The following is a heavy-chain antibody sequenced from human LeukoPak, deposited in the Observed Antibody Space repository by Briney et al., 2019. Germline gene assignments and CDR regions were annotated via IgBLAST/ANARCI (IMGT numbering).Heavy chain of an antibody. Sequence: PGGSLRLSCAASGFTFSDYYMSWIRQAPGKGLEWVSYISSSGSTIYYADSVKGRFTISRDNSKNTLYLQMNSLRAEDTAVYYCAKDPLNYGDYSYYFDYWGQGTLVTVSS. D-gene: IGHD4-17*01. CDR2: ISSSGSTI. CDR1: GFTFSDYY. CDR3: AKDPLNYGDYSYYFDY. J-gene: IGHJ4*02. V-gene: IGHV3-11*01.